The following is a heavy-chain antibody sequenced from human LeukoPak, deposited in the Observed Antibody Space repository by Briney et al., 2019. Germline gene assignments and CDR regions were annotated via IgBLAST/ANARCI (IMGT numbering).Heavy chain of an antibody. D-gene: IGHD4-23*01. J-gene: IGHJ3*02. CDR3: ARHGGNSGDAFDI. CDR2: IY. V-gene: IGHV5-51*01. CDR1: GYSFTNYW. Sequence: GESLKISCKGSGYSFTNYWIGWVRQMPGKGLEWMGIIYSPSFQGQVTISADKSISTAYLQWSSLEASDTAMYYCARHGGNSGDAFDIWGQGTKVTVSS.